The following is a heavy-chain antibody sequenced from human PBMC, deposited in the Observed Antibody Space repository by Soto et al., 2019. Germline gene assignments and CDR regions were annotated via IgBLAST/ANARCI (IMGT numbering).Heavy chain of an antibody. J-gene: IGHJ4*02. CDR2: INPSGGTT. D-gene: IGHD3-3*01. CDR3: ARDRSILVWSYFDH. V-gene: IGHV1-46*01. CDR1: GYTLSRSY. Sequence: QVQLVQSGAEVKKPGASVKVSCKASGYTLSRSYMHWLRQAPGQGLEWMGIINPSGGTTTYAQKFPGRVGMTRDASKSTVDMELSDLRSEDTAVYFCARDRSILVWSYFDHWGQGTLVTVSS.